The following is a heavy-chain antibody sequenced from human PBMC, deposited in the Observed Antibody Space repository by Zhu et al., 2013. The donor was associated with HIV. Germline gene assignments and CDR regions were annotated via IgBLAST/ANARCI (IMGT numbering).Heavy chain of an antibody. J-gene: IGHJ6*02. Sequence: QVQLVQSGGEVKKPGASVKVSCKASGYTFKTYGISWVRQAPGQGLEWMGWISTSSGNRKYAQNLQGRVTMTTDTSTSTAYMEVRSLRYDDTAVYYCARDVKHGLDVWGQGTTVTVS. CDR2: ISTSSGNR. CDR3: ARDVKHGLDV. V-gene: IGHV1-18*01. CDR1: GYTFKTYG.